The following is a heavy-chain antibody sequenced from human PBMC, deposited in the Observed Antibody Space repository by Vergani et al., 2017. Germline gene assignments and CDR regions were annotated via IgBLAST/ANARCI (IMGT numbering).Heavy chain of an antibody. CDR2: ISSSGSTI. J-gene: IGHJ5*02. V-gene: IGHV3-11*04. Sequence: QVQLVQSGAEVKKPGASVKVSCKASGYTFSDYYMSWIRQAPGKGLEWVSYISSSGSTIYYADSVKGRFTISRDNAKNSLYLQMNSLRAEDTAVYYCAKNSLGYCTNGVCYNWFDPWGQGTLVTVSS. D-gene: IGHD2-8*01. CDR1: GYTFSDYY. CDR3: AKNSLGYCTNGVCYNWFDP.